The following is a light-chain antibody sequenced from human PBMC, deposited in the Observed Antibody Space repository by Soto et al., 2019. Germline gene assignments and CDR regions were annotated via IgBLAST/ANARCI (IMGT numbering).Light chain of an antibody. V-gene: IGKV1-5*03. CDR2: KSS. CDR3: QQYNSYSRT. J-gene: IGKJ1*01. Sequence: DIQMTQSPSTLSASVGDRVTITCRASQSISSWLAWYQQKPGKAPKLLIYKSSSLESGVLSRFSGSVSGTEFTLTISSLEPDDFATYYCQQYNSYSRTFGQGTKVEIK. CDR1: QSISSW.